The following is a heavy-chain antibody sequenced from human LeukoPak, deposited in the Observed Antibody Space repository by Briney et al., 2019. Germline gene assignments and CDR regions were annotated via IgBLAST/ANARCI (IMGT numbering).Heavy chain of an antibody. D-gene: IGHD5-18*01. J-gene: IGHJ6*02. CDR2: MNPNSGNT. V-gene: IGHV1-8*01. CDR3: ARDRDGYSYGSYYYYYGMDV. CDR1: GYTFTSYG. Sequence: ASVKVSCKASGYTFTSYGINWVRQATGQGLEWMGWMNPNSGNTGYAQKFQGRVTMTRNTSISTAYMELSSLRSEDTAVYYCARDRDGYSYGSYYYYYGMDVWGQGTTVTVSS.